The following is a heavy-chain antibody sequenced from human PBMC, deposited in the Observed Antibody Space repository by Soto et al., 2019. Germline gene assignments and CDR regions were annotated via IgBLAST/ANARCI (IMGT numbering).Heavy chain of an antibody. CDR3: ARPQCSGGSCYSDYYYYGMDV. Sequence: QVQLVQSGAEVKKPGSSVKVSCKASGGTFSSYAISWVRQAPGQGLEWMGGIIPIFGTANYGQKFQGRVTITADESTSTAYVELRSVRSGAPDVYYCARPQCSGGSCYSDYYYYGMDVWGQGTTVTVSS. J-gene: IGHJ6*02. D-gene: IGHD2-15*01. CDR1: GGTFSSYA. CDR2: IIPIFGTA. V-gene: IGHV1-69*01.